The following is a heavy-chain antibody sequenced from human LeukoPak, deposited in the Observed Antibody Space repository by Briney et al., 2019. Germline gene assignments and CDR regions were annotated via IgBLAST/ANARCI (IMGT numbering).Heavy chain of an antibody. CDR3: AKDPGAHYYGSGSYRRGSYFDY. D-gene: IGHD3-10*01. V-gene: IGHV3-30*02. Sequence: GGSLRLSCAASGFTFSYYGMHWVRQAPGKGLEWVAFIWYDGSNKYYADSVKGRFTISRDNSKNTLYLQMNSLRAEDTAVYYCAKDPGAHYYGSGSYRRGSYFDYWGQGTLVTVSS. CDR1: GFTFSYYG. J-gene: IGHJ4*02. CDR2: IWYDGSNK.